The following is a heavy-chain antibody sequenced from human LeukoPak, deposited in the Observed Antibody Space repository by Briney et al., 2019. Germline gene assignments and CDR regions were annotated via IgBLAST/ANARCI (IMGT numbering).Heavy chain of an antibody. D-gene: IGHD2-21*01. J-gene: IGHJ5*02. CDR1: GFTFSSYA. CDR2: IYSGGST. CDR3: ARVRVFAKLSVVRPREVNCFDP. Sequence: GGSLRLSCAASGFTFSSYAMSWVRQAPGKGLEWVSVIYSGGSTYYADSVKGRFTISRDNSKNTLYLQMNNLRAEDTAVYYCARVRVFAKLSVVRPREVNCFDPWGQGTLVTVSS. V-gene: IGHV3-53*01.